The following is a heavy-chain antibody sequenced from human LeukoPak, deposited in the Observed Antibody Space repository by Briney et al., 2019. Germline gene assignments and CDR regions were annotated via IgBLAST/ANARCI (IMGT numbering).Heavy chain of an antibody. CDR3: AKKRTATGTTGGFFDY. V-gene: IGHV3-23*01. CDR1: GFTFSSYA. D-gene: IGHD1-7*01. Sequence: PGGSLRLSCAASGFTFSSYAMSWVRQAPGKGLEWVSAISGSGGSTYYADSVKGRFTISRDNSKNTLYLQMNSLRAEDTAVYYCAKKRTATGTTGGFFDYWGQGTLVTVSS. J-gene: IGHJ4*02. CDR2: ISGSGGST.